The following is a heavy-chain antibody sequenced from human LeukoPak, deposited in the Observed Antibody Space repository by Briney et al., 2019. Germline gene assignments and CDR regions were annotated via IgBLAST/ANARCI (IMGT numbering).Heavy chain of an antibody. CDR1: GYTFTSYY. Sequence: EASMKVSCKASGYTFTSYYMHWVRQAPGQGLEWMGIINPNGGSTTYAQKFQGRVTMTRETSTSTVYMELSSLRSEDTAVYYCAILRYNWNNLDPWGQGTLVTVSS. D-gene: IGHD1-1*01. CDR2: INPNGGST. CDR3: AILRYNWNNLDP. J-gene: IGHJ5*02. V-gene: IGHV1-46*01.